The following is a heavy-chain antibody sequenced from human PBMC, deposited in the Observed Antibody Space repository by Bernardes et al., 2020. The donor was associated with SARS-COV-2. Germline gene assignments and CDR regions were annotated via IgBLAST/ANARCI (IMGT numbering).Heavy chain of an antibody. D-gene: IGHD7-27*01. Sequence: GGSLRVWCVSSVFTFSNHLFICFRQAPGKGLVCVSSISGAGVYIYYGDSVRGRFTTSRGNTRTSVFLQMESLRAEDTAVYYCARDVGGTDWGFGFDVWGPGTMVHVSS. CDR2: ISGAGVYI. V-gene: IGHV3-21*01. J-gene: IGHJ3*01. CDR3: ARDVGGTDWGFGFDV. CDR1: VFTFSNHL.